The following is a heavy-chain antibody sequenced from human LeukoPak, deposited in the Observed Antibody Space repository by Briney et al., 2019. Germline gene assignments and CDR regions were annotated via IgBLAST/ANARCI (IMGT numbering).Heavy chain of an antibody. CDR1: GYTFTSYA. D-gene: IGHD3-16*02. V-gene: IGHV1-3*01. CDR3: ARGASLRLGELSLI. J-gene: IGHJ4*02. Sequence: APVKVSCKASGYTFTSYAMHWVRQAPGQRLEWMGWINAGNGNTKYSQKFQGRVTITRDTSASTAYMELSSLRSEDTAVYYCARGASLRLGELSLIWGQGTLVTVSS. CDR2: INAGNGNT.